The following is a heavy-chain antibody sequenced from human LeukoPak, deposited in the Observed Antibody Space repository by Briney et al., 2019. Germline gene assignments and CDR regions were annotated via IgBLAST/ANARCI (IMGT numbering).Heavy chain of an antibody. Sequence: SETLSLTCTVSGGSISSGNHYWSWIRQPPEKGLEWIGYIYYSGSTYYNPSLKSRVTISVDTSKNQFSLKVSSVSAADTAVYYCAREKSPPPGHYYGMDVWGQGTTVTVSS. V-gene: IGHV4-30-4*01. CDR2: IYYSGST. CDR3: AREKSPPPGHYYGMDV. CDR1: GGSISSGNHY. J-gene: IGHJ6*02.